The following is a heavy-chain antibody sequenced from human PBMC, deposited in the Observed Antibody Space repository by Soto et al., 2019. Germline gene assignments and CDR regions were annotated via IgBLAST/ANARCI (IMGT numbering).Heavy chain of an antibody. Sequence: HGESLKISCKGSGYSFTSYWISWVRQMPGKGLEWMGRIDPSDSYTNYSPSFQGHVTISADKSISTAYLQWSSLKASDTAMYYCARQENYYDSSGYNSGMDVWGQGTTVTVSS. CDR2: IDPSDSYT. J-gene: IGHJ6*02. CDR3: ARQENYYDSSGYNSGMDV. D-gene: IGHD3-22*01. V-gene: IGHV5-10-1*01. CDR1: GYSFTSYW.